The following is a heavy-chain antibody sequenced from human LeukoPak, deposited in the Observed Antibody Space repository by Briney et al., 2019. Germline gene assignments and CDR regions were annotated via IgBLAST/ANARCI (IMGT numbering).Heavy chain of an antibody. CDR2: IKWDGGRT. V-gene: IGHV3-20*04. CDR1: GFTFYDHG. D-gene: IGHD5-12*01. Sequence: SGGSLRLSCAASGFTFYDHGMSWVRHAPGKGLEWVSGIKWDGGRTGYADSVKGRFTISRENSKNTLYMQMKSLRPEDTAVYYCAKGGGYEAQYYYYYLDVWGKGTTVTISS. CDR3: AKGGGYEAQYYYYYLDV. J-gene: IGHJ6*03.